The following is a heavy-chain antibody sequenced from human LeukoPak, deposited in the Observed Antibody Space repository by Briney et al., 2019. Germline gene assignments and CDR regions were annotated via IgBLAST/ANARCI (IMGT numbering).Heavy chain of an antibody. CDR3: ARDAPPTYYYGSGSYYKGSNWFDP. Sequence: SETLSLTCTVSGGSISSYYWSRIRQPPGKGLEWVGYIYYSGSTNYNPSLKSRVTISVDTSKNQFSLKLSSVTAADTAVYYCARDAPPTYYYGSGSYYKGSNWFDPWGQGTLVTVSS. D-gene: IGHD3-10*01. CDR1: GGSISSYY. V-gene: IGHV4-59*01. CDR2: IYYSGST. J-gene: IGHJ5*02.